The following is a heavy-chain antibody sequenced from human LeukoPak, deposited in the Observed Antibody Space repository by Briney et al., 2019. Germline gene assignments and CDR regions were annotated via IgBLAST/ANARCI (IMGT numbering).Heavy chain of an antibody. V-gene: IGHV1-2*02. CDR2: INPNSGGT. J-gene: IGHJ4*02. D-gene: IGHD5-24*01. CDR1: GYTLTGYY. Sequence: GASVKVSCKASGYTLTGYYMHWVRQAPGQGLEWMGWINPNSGGTNYAQKFQGRVTMTRDTSISTAYMELSRLRSDDTAVYYCARVLRRDGYNEVGYWGQGTLVTVSS. CDR3: ARVLRRDGYNEVGY.